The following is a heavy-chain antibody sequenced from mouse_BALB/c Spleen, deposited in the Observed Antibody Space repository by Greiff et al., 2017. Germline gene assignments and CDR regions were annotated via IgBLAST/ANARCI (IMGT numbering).Heavy chain of an antibody. D-gene: IGHD2-1*01. Sequence: VQLQQSGAELAKPGASVKMSCKASGYTFTSYWMHWVKQRPGQGLEWIGYINPSTGYTEYNQKFKDKATLTADKSSSTAYMQLSSLTSEDSAVYYCARGYYGNYVDYWGQGTTLTVSS. CDR1: GYTFTSYW. CDR2: INPSTGYT. CDR3: ARGYYGNYVDY. V-gene: IGHV1-7*01. J-gene: IGHJ2*01.